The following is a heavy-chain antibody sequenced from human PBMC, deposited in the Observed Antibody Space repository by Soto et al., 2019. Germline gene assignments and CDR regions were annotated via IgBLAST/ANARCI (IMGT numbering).Heavy chain of an antibody. D-gene: IGHD2-15*01. CDR2: IYYSGST. Sequence: SETLSLTCTVSGGSISSYYWSWIRQPPGKGLEWIGYIYYSGSTNYNPSLKSRVTISVDAPKNQFSLKLSSVTAADTAVYYCARHRGRRIYGMDVWGQGTTVTVSS. J-gene: IGHJ6*02. CDR1: GGSISSYY. CDR3: ARHRGRRIYGMDV. V-gene: IGHV4-59*08.